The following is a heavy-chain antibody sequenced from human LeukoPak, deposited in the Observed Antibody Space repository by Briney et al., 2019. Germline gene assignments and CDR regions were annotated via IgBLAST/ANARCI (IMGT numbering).Heavy chain of an antibody. CDR3: ARVVGTHFQH. D-gene: IGHD1-26*01. J-gene: IGHJ1*01. V-gene: IGHV4-31*03. CDR2: IYNSGST. CDR1: GGSISSGGNY. Sequence: PSQTLSLTCTVSGGSISSGGNYWTWIRQYPGKGLEWIGYIYNSGSTYYNPSLKSRVTISVDTSKNQFSLKLRSVTAADTAVYHCARVVGTHFQHWGQGTLVTVSS.